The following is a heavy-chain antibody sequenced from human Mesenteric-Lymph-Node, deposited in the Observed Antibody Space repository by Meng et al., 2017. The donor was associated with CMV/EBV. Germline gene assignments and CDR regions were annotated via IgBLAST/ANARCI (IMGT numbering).Heavy chain of an antibody. J-gene: IGHJ4*02. CDR1: GYTVPNYG. V-gene: IGHV1-18*01. D-gene: IGHD1-26*01. Sequence: SVKISCKASGYTVPNYGISWVRQAPGQGIEWIGWINVYHGNRKYAQEVQDRVTLTTDSSTSTAYMELRSLRSDDTAIYYCARDPGGAKYDYWGQGTLVTVSS. CDR2: INVYHGNR. CDR3: ARDPGGAKYDY.